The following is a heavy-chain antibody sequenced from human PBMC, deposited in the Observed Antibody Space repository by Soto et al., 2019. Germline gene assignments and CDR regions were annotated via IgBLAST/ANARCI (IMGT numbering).Heavy chain of an antibody. CDR1: GFTFSSYS. CDR2: ISSSSSYI. Sequence: EVQLVESGGGLVKPGGSLRLSCAASGFTFSSYSVNWVRQAPGKGLEWVSSISSSSSYIYYADSVKGRFTISRDNAKNSLYLQMNSLRAEDTAVYYCARDKGAVAAYYYYYGMDVWGQGTTVTVSS. V-gene: IGHV3-21*01. CDR3: ARDKGAVAAYYYYYGMDV. D-gene: IGHD6-19*01. J-gene: IGHJ6*02.